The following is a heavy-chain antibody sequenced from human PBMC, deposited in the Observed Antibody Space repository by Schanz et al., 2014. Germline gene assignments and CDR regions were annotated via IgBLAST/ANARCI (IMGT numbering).Heavy chain of an antibody. V-gene: IGHV1-2*02. D-gene: IGHD1-26*01. CDR3: ARDRDQWDGNYLDY. CDR2: INPNSGGT. Sequence: QVQLLQSGAEVKKPGASVKVSCKASGYTFTGYYMHWVRQAPGQGLEWMGRINPNSGGTNYAQKFHGSVTMTTDTSTSTVYMELRSLTSDDSAVYYCARDRDQWDGNYLDYWGQGTLVTVSS. J-gene: IGHJ4*02. CDR1: GYTFTGYY.